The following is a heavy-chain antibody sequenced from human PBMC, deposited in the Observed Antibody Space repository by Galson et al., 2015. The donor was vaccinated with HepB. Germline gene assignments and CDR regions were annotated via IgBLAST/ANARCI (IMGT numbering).Heavy chain of an antibody. V-gene: IGHV4-31*03. J-gene: IGHJ4*02. Sequence: TLSLTCTVSGGSISSGGYYWSWIRQHPGKGLEWIGYIYYSGSTYYNPSLKSRVTISVDTSKNQFSLKLSSVTAADTAVYYCARAGYDSSGYYQDWGYFDYWGQGTLVTVSS. CDR1: GGSISSGGYY. CDR3: ARAGYDSSGYYQDWGYFDY. CDR2: IYYSGST. D-gene: IGHD3-22*01.